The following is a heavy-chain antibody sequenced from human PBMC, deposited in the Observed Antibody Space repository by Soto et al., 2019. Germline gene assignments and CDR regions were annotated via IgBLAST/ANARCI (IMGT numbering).Heavy chain of an antibody. CDR2: IWYDGSNK. CDR3: ARSLLDEYSSSWRSAYYGMDV. Sequence: PGGSLRLSWAAAAVTFGNYGMHWVRQAPAKGLEWVAFIWYDGSNKYYADSVKGRFTISRDNPKNTLYLQMSSLIPDDTAVYYCARSLLDEYSSSWRSAYYGMDVWGQGTTVTVSS. V-gene: IGHV3-30*02. CDR1: AVTFGNYG. D-gene: IGHD6-13*01. J-gene: IGHJ6*02.